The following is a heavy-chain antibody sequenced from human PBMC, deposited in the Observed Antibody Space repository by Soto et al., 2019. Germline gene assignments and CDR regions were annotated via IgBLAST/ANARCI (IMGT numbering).Heavy chain of an antibody. CDR2: IYSSGST. J-gene: IGHJ4*02. CDR3: ARDTRGYSRAFGY. Sequence: PSETLSLPCTVSGDSVSSDNYYWTWIRQPPGNELGWIGYIYSSGSTSYNPSLKSRLTISLDTSSNQCSLKFTSVTATDTAVCYCARDTRGYSRAFGYWGKGPLVSVSS. CDR1: GDSVSSDNYY. D-gene: IGHD5-18*01. V-gene: IGHV4-61*01.